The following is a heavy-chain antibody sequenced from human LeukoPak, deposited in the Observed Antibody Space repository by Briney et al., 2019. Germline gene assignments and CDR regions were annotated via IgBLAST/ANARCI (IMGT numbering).Heavy chain of an antibody. CDR1: GGTFSRYT. Sequence: SVKVSCKASGGTFSRYTISWVRQAPGQGLEWMGRIIPILGIANYAQKFQGRVTMTRDTSTSTVYMELSSLRSEDTAVYYCARETGAYYFDYWGQGTLVAVSS. CDR2: IIPILGIA. J-gene: IGHJ4*02. V-gene: IGHV1-69*04. CDR3: ARETGAYYFDY. D-gene: IGHD1-14*01.